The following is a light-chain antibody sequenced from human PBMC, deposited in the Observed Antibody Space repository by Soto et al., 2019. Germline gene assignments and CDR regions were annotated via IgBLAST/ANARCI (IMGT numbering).Light chain of an antibody. CDR1: QSVSSSY. V-gene: IGKV3-20*01. CDR2: GAS. J-gene: IGKJ3*01. CDR3: QPYGSSPRVDST. Sequence: EIVLTQSPGPLYFSPGERATLSCRASQSVSSSYLAWYQQKPGQAPRLLIYGASSRATGIPDSFSGSGSGTDFPLTISRLEPEAFALYYCQPYGSSPRVDSTFGPRTKVDIK.